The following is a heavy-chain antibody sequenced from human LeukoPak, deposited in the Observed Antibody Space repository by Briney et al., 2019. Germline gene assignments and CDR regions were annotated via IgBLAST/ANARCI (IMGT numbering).Heavy chain of an antibody. CDR3: VSAAGAFDI. J-gene: IGHJ3*02. CDR1: GFMFSTYG. Sequence: PGGSLRLSCAASGFMFSTYGMHWIRQAPGKGLEWVAVIWSDGSHKYYTDSMKGRCTISRDNSKNMVYLQMNSLRVEDTAVYYCVSAAGAFDIWGQGTTVTVSS. V-gene: IGHV3-33*01. D-gene: IGHD6-13*01. CDR2: IWSDGSHK.